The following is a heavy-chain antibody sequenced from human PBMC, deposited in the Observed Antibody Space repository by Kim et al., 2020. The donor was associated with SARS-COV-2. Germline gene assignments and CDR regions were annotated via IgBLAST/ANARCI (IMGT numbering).Heavy chain of an antibody. V-gene: IGHV3-48*02. CDR2: ISSSSSTI. Sequence: GGSLRLSCAASGFTFSSYSMNWVRQAPGKGLEWVSYISSSSSTIYYADSVKGRFTISRDNAKNSLYLQMNSLRDEDTAVYYCARDPITIFGVASLREPDYWGQGTLVTVSS. D-gene: IGHD3-3*01. J-gene: IGHJ4*02. CDR3: ARDPITIFGVASLREPDY. CDR1: GFTFSSYS.